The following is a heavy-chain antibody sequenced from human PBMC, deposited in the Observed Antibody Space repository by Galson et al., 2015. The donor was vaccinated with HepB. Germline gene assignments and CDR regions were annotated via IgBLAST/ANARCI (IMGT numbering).Heavy chain of an antibody. Sequence: SLRLSCAASGFTFSSYGMHWVRQAPGKGLEWVAVISYDGSNKYYADSVKGRFTISRDNSKNTLYLQMNSLRAEGTAVYYCAKVLEWFGDSLTGYYYGMDVWGQGTTVTVSS. CDR1: GFTFSSYG. V-gene: IGHV3-30*18. CDR2: ISYDGSNK. D-gene: IGHD3-10*01. CDR3: AKVLEWFGDSLTGYYYGMDV. J-gene: IGHJ6*02.